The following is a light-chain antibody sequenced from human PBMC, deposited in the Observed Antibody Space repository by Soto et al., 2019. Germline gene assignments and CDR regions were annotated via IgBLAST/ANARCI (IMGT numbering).Light chain of an antibody. CDR3: QQSYTRT. CDR2: AAS. J-gene: IGKJ1*01. CDR1: QSISNY. V-gene: IGKV1-39*01. Sequence: PLTQYPSSLSASVGDRVSVSCQASQSISNYLNWYQQKPGKAPKVLIFAASRLQSGVPSRFSGSGSGTDFTLTISSLQPEDFATYYCQQSYTRTFGQGTKVDIK.